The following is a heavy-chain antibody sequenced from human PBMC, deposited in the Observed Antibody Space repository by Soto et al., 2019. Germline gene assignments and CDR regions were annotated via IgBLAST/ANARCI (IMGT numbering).Heavy chain of an antibody. D-gene: IGHD6-13*01. CDR1: GYTFTGYY. CDR2: INPNSGGT. J-gene: IGHJ6*02. Sequence: QVQLVQSGAEVKKPGASVKVSCKASGYTFTGYYMHWVRQAPGQGLEWMGWINPNSGGTNYAQKFQGWVTMTRDTSISTAYRELSRRRSDDTAVYYCARENIAAAGTYYYYGMDVWGQGTTVTVSS. CDR3: ARENIAAAGTYYYYGMDV. V-gene: IGHV1-2*04.